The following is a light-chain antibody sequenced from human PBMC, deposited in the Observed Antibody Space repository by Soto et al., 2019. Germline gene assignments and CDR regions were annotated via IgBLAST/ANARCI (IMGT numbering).Light chain of an antibody. Sequence: EIVLTQSPGTLSLSPGEGATLSCRASQSVSSTYLAWYQQKPGQAPRLLIYGASSRATGIPDRFSGSGSGTDFTLTISRLEPEDFAVYYCQQYESSPTTFGGGTKLEIK. CDR1: QSVSSTY. CDR3: QQYESSPTT. CDR2: GAS. V-gene: IGKV3-20*01. J-gene: IGKJ4*01.